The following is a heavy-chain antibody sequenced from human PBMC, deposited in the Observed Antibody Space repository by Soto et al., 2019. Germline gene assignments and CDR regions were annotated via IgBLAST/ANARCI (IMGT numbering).Heavy chain of an antibody. Sequence: GGSLRLSCVASGIEFSNYAMSWVRQAPGKGLEWVSISSASGRSRYHADSVKGRFTISRDNSKNTLYLHMTNLRAEDTAVYYCARDGNWLDVYFDVWGQGTPVTVSS. CDR2: SSASGRSR. D-gene: IGHD6-19*01. J-gene: IGHJ4*02. CDR1: GIEFSNYA. CDR3: ARDGNWLDVYFDV. V-gene: IGHV3-23*01.